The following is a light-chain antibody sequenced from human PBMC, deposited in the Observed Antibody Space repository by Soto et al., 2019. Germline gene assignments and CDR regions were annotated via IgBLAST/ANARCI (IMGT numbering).Light chain of an antibody. CDR3: QQYGSSQWT. CDR2: GAS. Sequence: ENVLTPSPGTPSLSPGERAPLPRRASQSVSSSYLAWYQQKPGQAPRLLIYGASSRATGIPDRFSGSGSGTDFTLTISRLEPEDFAVYYCQQYGSSQWTFGQGTKVDIK. CDR1: QSVSSSY. V-gene: IGKV3-20*01. J-gene: IGKJ1*01.